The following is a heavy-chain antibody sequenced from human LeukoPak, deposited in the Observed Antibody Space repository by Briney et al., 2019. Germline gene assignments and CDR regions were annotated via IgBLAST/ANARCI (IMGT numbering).Heavy chain of an antibody. CDR2: IHFGGTT. CDR3: ARDNPSGYTYGYEHYFYYIDV. Sequence: SETLSLTCTVSGGSLNNDYFTWIRQPAGKGLEWIGRIHFGGTTNYNPSFGSRLTLSIDTSKKEISLRLTSVTAADTALYYCARDNPSGYTYGYEHYFYYIDVWGKGTTVTVSS. J-gene: IGHJ6*03. D-gene: IGHD5-18*01. CDR1: GGSLNNDY. V-gene: IGHV4-4*07.